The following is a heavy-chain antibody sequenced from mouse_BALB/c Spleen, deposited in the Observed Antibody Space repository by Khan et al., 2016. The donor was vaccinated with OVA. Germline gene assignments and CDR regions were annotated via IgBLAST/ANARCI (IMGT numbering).Heavy chain of an antibody. J-gene: IGHJ4*01. CDR2: ISYGGST. V-gene: IGHV3-2*02. Sequence: EVQLVESGPGLVKPSQSLSLTCTVTGYSITSDYAWDWIRQFPGNKLEWMGYISYGGSTSYNPSLKSQISITRDTSKNQFFLQLNSVTTEDTATYYCARKNYYGYAMDYWGQGTSVTVSS. CDR3: ARKNYYGYAMDY. D-gene: IGHD1-1*01. CDR1: GYSITSDYA.